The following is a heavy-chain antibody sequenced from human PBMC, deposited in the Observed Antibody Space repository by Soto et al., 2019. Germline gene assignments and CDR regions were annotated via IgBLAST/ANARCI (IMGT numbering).Heavy chain of an antibody. CDR3: AIAYSWTYYGYLDP. J-gene: IGHJ5*02. CDR2: FDPEDGEA. V-gene: IGHV1-24*01. D-gene: IGHD1-26*01. Sequence: QVQLVQSGAEVKKPGASVKVSCKVSGDTLTELSIHWVRQAPGKGLEYMGGFDPEDGEAMYAQNFQGRVTMTEDTSTDTYYMELSSLTSEDTAVYYCAIAYSWTYYGYLDPWGQGTRVTVSA. CDR1: GDTLTELS.